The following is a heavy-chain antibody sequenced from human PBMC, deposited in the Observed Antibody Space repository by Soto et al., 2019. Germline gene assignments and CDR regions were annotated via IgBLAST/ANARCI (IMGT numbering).Heavy chain of an antibody. CDR2: ISGGGGNT. V-gene: IGHV3-23*01. CDR1: GFTFSTYA. D-gene: IGHD3-3*01. CDR3: AKVRPPTITIFGVVKFFDY. Sequence: EVQLLESGGGLVQPGGSLRLSCAASGFTFSTYAMSWVRQAPGKGLEWVSVISGGGGNTYYAASVKGRFTISRDNSKNTLNLQMNSLRAEDTAVYYCAKVRPPTITIFGVVKFFDYWGQGTLVTVSS. J-gene: IGHJ4*02.